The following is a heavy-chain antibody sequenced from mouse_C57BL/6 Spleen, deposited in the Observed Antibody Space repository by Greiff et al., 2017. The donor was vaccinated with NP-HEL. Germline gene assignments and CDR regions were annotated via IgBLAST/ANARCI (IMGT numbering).Heavy chain of an antibody. V-gene: IGHV5-9*01. J-gene: IGHJ1*03. D-gene: IGHD1-1*01. CDR2: ISGGGGNT. CDR1: GFTFSSYT. Sequence: EVKLVESGGGLVKPGGSLKLSCAASGFTFSSYTMSWVRQTPEKRLEWVATISGGGGNTYYPDSVKGRFTISRDNAKNTLYLQMSSLRSEDTALYYCARHGDYYGTSVPWYFDVWGTGTTVTVSS. CDR3: ARHGDYYGTSVPWYFDV.